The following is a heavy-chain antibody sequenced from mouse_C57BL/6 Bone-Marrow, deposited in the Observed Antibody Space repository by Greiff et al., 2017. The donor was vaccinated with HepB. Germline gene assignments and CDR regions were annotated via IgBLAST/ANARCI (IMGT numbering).Heavy chain of an antibody. D-gene: IGHD2-4*01. CDR1: GFTFNTYA. J-gene: IGHJ3*01. V-gene: IGHV10-3*01. CDR3: VRAPIYYDFSWVAY. Sequence: EVMLVESGGGLVQPKGSLKLSCAASGFTFNTYAMHWVRQAPGKGLEWVARIRSKSSNYATYYADSVKDRFTISRDDSQSMLYLQMNNLKTEDTAMYYCVRAPIYYDFSWVAYWGQGTLVTVSA. CDR2: IRSKSSNYAT.